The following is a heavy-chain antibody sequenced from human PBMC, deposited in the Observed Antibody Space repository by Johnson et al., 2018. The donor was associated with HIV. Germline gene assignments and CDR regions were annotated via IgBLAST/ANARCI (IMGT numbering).Heavy chain of an antibody. D-gene: IGHD3-10*01. CDR1: GFTFSSYA. CDR3: VRGGLLWFGHPAD. Sequence: QVQLVESGGGVVRPGGSLRLSCAASGFTFSSYAMHWVRQAPGKGLEWVAVISYDGSNKYYADSVKGRFTISRDNSKNTLYLQMNSLRAEDTAVYYCVRGGLLWFGHPADWGQGTMVTVSS. J-gene: IGHJ3*01. CDR2: ISYDGSNK. V-gene: IGHV3-30*14.